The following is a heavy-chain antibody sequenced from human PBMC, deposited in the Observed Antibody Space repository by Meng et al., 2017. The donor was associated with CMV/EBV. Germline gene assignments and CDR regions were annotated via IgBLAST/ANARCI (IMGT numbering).Heavy chain of an antibody. Sequence: GGFLRLSCAASGFTFSSYEMNWVRQAPGKGLEWVSYISSSGSTIYYADSVKGRFTISRDNAKNSLYLQMNSLRAEDTAVYYCARVGYSSSSYWGQGTLVTVSS. J-gene: IGHJ4*02. CDR1: GFTFSSYE. CDR3: ARVGYSSSSY. D-gene: IGHD6-13*01. V-gene: IGHV3-48*03. CDR2: ISSSGSTI.